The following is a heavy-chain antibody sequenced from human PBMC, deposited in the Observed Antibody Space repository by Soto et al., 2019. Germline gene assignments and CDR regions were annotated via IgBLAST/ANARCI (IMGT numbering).Heavy chain of an antibody. D-gene: IGHD6-13*01. CDR3: SRERIAAAGTHEAFDI. V-gene: IGHV3-53*01. CDR1: GFTVSSNY. J-gene: IGHJ3*02. Sequence: EVQLVESGGGLVQPGGSLRLSCAASGFTVSSNYMTWVRQAPGKGLEWVSLIYSGGNTYYADSVKGRFTISRDNSKNTLYLHMNSLRAEDTAVSYCSRERIAAAGTHEAFDIWGQGTMVTVSS. CDR2: IYSGGNT.